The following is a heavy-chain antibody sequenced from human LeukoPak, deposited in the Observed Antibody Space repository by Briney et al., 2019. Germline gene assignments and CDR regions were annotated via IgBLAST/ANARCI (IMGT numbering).Heavy chain of an antibody. CDR3: ARGPTRSETGYFDY. CDR1: GGSFSSYY. D-gene: IGHD1-1*01. Sequence: PSETPSLTCAVYGGSFSSYYWSWIRQSPGKGLEWIAEINHRGDTNYNPSVKSRVTISVDTSKNQFSLKVTSLTAADTAVYYCARGPTRSETGYFDYWGQGTLVTVSS. V-gene: IGHV4-34*01. J-gene: IGHJ4*03. CDR2: INHRGDT.